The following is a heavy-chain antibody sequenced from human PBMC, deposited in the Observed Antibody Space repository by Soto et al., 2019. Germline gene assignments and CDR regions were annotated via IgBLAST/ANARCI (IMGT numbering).Heavy chain of an antibody. CDR2: IYSGGST. V-gene: IGHV3-53*01. D-gene: IGHD3-3*01. CDR1: GFTVSSNY. J-gene: IGHJ6*02. Sequence: GGSLRLSCAASGFTVSSNYMSWVRQAPGKGLEWVSVIYSGGSTYYADSVKGRFTISRDNSKNTLYLQMNSLRAEDTAVYYCAIERITIFGVVTYGMDVWGQGTTVTVSS. CDR3: AIERITIFGVVTYGMDV.